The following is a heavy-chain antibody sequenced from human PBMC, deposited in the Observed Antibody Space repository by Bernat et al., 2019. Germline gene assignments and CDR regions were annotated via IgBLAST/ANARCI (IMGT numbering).Heavy chain of an antibody. V-gene: IGHV3-74*01. CDR2: INSDGSST. CDR3: ARGEDIVVVEAAMDTTLFFDY. Sequence: EVQLVESGGGLVQPGGSLRLSCAASGFTFSSYWMHWVRQAPGKGLVWVSRINSDGSSTSYADSVKGRFTISRDNAKNTLYLQMNSLRAEDTAVYYCARGEDIVVVEAAMDTTLFFDYWGQGTLVTVSS. J-gene: IGHJ4*02. D-gene: IGHD2-15*01. CDR1: GFTFSSYW.